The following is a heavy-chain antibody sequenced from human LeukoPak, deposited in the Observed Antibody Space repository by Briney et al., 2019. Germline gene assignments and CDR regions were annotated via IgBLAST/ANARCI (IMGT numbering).Heavy chain of an antibody. CDR3: AGERNGYFRYYGMDV. V-gene: IGHV3-11*01. CDR1: GFTFSDYY. Sequence: GGSLRLSCAASGFTFSDYYMSWIRQAPGKGLEWVSYISSSGSTIYYADSVKGRFTISRDNAKNSLYLQMNSLRAEDTAVYYCAGERNGYFRYYGMDVWGQGTTVTVSS. CDR2: ISSSGSTI. D-gene: IGHD2-15*01. J-gene: IGHJ6*02.